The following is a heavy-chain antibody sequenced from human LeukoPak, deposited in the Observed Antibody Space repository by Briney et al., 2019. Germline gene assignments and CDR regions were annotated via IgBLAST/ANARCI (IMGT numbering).Heavy chain of an antibody. Sequence: SETLSLTCAVYGGSFSGYYWSWIRQPPGKGLEWIGEIYHSGSTNYNPSLKSRVTISVDKSKNQFSLKLSSVTAADTAVYYCARIRSWYWDYWGQGTLVTVSS. CDR2: IYHSGST. CDR1: GGSFSGYY. D-gene: IGHD2-15*01. J-gene: IGHJ4*02. CDR3: ARIRSWYWDY. V-gene: IGHV4-34*01.